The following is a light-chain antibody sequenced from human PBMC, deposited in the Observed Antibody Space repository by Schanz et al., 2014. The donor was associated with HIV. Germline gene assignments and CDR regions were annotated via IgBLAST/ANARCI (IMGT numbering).Light chain of an antibody. CDR1: QTIFKD. V-gene: IGKV1-5*03. CDR3: KHLNSYPLT. CDR2: GAS. Sequence: DIQMTQSPSTLSASLRDRVTLTCRASQTIFKDLAWYQQKPGEAPKLLIYGASKLDRGVPSRFSGSGSGTEFTLTISSLQPEDFATYYCKHLNSYPLTFGGGTRVEI. J-gene: IGKJ4*01.